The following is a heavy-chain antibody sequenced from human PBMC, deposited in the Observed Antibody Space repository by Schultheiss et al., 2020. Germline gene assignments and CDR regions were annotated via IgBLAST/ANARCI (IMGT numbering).Heavy chain of an antibody. Sequence: GGSLRLSCKCSGYSFTSYWIGWVRQMPGKGLEWMGIIYPGDSDTRYSPSFQGQVTISADKSISTAYLQWSSLKASDTAMYYCARAFYYGSGSFSDYWGQGTLVTVSS. D-gene: IGHD3-10*01. CDR2: IYPGDSDT. V-gene: IGHV5-51*01. CDR3: ARAFYYGSGSFSDY. CDR1: GYSFTSYW. J-gene: IGHJ4*02.